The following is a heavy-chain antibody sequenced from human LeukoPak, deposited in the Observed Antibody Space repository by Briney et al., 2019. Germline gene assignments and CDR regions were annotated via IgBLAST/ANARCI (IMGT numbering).Heavy chain of an antibody. CDR3: AGDRRPPRNGNYYYRNGMDG. V-gene: IGHV1-18*01. CDR1: GYIFPSFG. CDR2: ISAYNGNT. Sequence: GASVKVSCKASGYIFPSFGISWVRQAPGQGLEWMGWISAYNGNTHFARKLQGRVTMTTDTTTRTAYMELRSLTFDDTAVYYCAGDRRPPRNGNYYYRNGMDGWGQGTPVTVSS. D-gene: IGHD1-14*01. J-gene: IGHJ6*02.